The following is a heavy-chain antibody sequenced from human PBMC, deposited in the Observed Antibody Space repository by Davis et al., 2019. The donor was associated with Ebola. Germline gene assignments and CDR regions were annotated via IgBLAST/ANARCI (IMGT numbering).Heavy chain of an antibody. CDR3: TRESGRGGASSTDC. CDR1: GLNFSSYA. D-gene: IGHD2-21*01. J-gene: IGHJ4*02. Sequence: GESLKISCAASGLNFSSYAMHWVRQAPGKGLEWVAFISYDGRDKLYADSAKGRFTISRDNYKDTVYLQMNSLKTEDTAVYYCTRESGRGGASSTDCWGQGTLVTVSS. V-gene: IGHV3-30*04. CDR2: ISYDGRDK.